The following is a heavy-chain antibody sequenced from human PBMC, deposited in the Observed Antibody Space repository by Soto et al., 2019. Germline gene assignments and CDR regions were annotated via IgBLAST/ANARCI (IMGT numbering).Heavy chain of an antibody. CDR1: GFTFSSYA. J-gene: IGHJ4*02. CDR3: AKAKAVGYCSSTSCYIYFDY. CDR2: ISGSGGST. Sequence: GGSLRLSCAASGFTFSSYAMSWVRQAPGKGLEWVSAISGSGGSTYYADSVKGRFTISRDNSKNTLYLQMNSLRAEDTAVYYCAKAKAVGYCSSTSCYIYFDYWGQGTLVTVS. D-gene: IGHD2-2*02. V-gene: IGHV3-23*01.